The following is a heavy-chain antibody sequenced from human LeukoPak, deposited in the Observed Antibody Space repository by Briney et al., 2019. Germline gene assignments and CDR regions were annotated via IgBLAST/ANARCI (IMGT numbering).Heavy chain of an antibody. V-gene: IGHV3-7*01. Sequence: GGSLRLSCAASGFTVSSNYMSWVRQAPGKGLEWVANIKQDGSEKYYVDSVKCRFTISRDNAKNSLYLQMNSLRAEDTAVYYCAREGEQWLDYFDYWGQGTLVTVSS. CDR3: AREGEQWLDYFDY. J-gene: IGHJ4*02. D-gene: IGHD6-19*01. CDR1: GFTVSSNY. CDR2: IKQDGSEK.